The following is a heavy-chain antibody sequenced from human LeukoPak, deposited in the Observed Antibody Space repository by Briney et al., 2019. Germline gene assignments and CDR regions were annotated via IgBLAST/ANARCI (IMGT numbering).Heavy chain of an antibody. Sequence: SETLSLTCAVYGWSFNDYYWNWVRQPPGKGLEWIGEINARGDTNYNPSLKSRVTISVDSSKNQFSLTLTSMIAADTAIYYCARGQVPAARGYNWFDPWGQGTLVTVSP. D-gene: IGHD2-2*01. CDR3: ARGQVPAARGYNWFDP. J-gene: IGHJ5*02. V-gene: IGHV4-34*01. CDR2: INARGDT. CDR1: GWSFNDYY.